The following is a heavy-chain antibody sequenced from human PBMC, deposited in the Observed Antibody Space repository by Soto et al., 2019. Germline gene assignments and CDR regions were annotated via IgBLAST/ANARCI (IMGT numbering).Heavy chain of an antibody. D-gene: IGHD5-18*01. Sequence: GGSLRLSCAASGFIFSNYGMHWVRQGPGKGLEWVAVISYDGSNKYYADSVKGRFTISRDNSKNTLYLQMSSLRAEDTAVNYCANVPASAGYNDGYFDYWGQGTLVTVS. V-gene: IGHV3-30*18. J-gene: IGHJ4*02. CDR1: GFIFSNYG. CDR3: ANVPASAGYNDGYFDY. CDR2: ISYDGSNK.